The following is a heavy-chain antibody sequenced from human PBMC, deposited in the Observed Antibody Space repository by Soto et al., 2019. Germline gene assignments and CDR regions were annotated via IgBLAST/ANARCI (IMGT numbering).Heavy chain of an antibody. Sequence: EVQLLESGGGLVQPGGSLRLSCAASGFTFSSYAMSWVRQAPGKGLEWVSVISGSGANTYYADSVKGRFTISRDNSKNTLHLQMNSLRAEDTAVYYCAKALISSYHCYGMDVWGQGTTVTVSS. CDR2: ISGSGANT. CDR3: AKALISSYHCYGMDV. CDR1: GFTFSSYA. D-gene: IGHD6-13*01. J-gene: IGHJ6*02. V-gene: IGHV3-23*01.